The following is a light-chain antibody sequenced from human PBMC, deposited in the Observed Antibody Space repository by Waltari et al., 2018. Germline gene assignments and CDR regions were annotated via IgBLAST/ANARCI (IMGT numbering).Light chain of an antibody. V-gene: IGKV3-20*01. Sequence: EIVLTQSPGTLSLSPGERATLSCRATQSVSHNNLAWYQQKAGQAPRLLIYGASSRATGIPDRFSGSGSGTDFTLSISRLEPEDYGVYYCQQYAGSPITFGGGTKVEI. CDR2: GAS. J-gene: IGKJ4*01. CDR1: QSVSHNN. CDR3: QQYAGSPIT.